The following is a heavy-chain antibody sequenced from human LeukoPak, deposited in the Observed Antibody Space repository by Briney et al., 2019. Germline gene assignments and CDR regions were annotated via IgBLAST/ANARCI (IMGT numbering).Heavy chain of an antibody. V-gene: IGHV1-69*04. D-gene: IGHD4-17*01. Sequence: SVTVSCKASGGTFSSYVITWVRQAPGQGLEWMGRLIPIPGIANYAQKFQGRVTITADKSATTAYMEVSSLTSEDTAVYYCSRRTVTVDYWGQGTLVTVSS. J-gene: IGHJ4*02. CDR2: LIPIPGIA. CDR1: GGTFSSYV. CDR3: SRRTVTVDY.